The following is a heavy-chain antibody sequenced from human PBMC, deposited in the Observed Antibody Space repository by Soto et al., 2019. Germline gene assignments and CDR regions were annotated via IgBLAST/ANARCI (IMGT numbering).Heavy chain of an antibody. D-gene: IGHD3-10*01. V-gene: IGHV3-33*01. Sequence: QVQLVESGGGVVQPGRSLRLSCAASGFIFSNYDIHWVRQAPGKGLAWVAVIWFDGSNTYYADSVKGRFTVSRDNSKNTLDLQMNSLRAEDTAVYYCARGIGDGVNVIHYFDNWGQGTLETVSS. CDR3: ARGIGDGVNVIHYFDN. CDR1: GFIFSNYD. J-gene: IGHJ4*02. CDR2: IWFDGSNT.